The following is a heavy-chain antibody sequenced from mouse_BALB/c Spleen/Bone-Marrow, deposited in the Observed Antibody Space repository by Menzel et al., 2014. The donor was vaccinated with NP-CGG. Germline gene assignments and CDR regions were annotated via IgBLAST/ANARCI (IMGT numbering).Heavy chain of an antibody. CDR2: INYSGIT. CDR1: GYSITSDYA. Sequence: EVKLQESGPGLVKPSQSLSLTCTVTGYSITSDYAWNWIRQFPGNKLEWMGSINYSGITTYNPSLKSRISITRDTSKNQFFLQLNSVTTEDTDTYYCARGRDYFDYWGQGTTLTVSS. V-gene: IGHV3-2*02. CDR3: ARGRDYFDY. J-gene: IGHJ2*01.